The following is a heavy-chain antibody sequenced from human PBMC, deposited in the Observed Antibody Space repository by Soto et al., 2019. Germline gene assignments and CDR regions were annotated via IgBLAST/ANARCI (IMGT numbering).Heavy chain of an antibody. CDR2: IFYNEKN. CDR1: GGSMRSYY. CDR3: ARDSPCCGLAV. Sequence: QVELRESGPGLVKPSETLSLTCNVSGGSMRSYYWTWMRQSPGKGLEWLGNIFYNEKNNLNPSLKSRLSISVDTSKKKFSLMLRSVTAEDTAIYSCARDSPCCGLAVWGQGTPVTSSS. J-gene: IGHJ6*02. V-gene: IGHV4-59*01. D-gene: IGHD2-21*01.